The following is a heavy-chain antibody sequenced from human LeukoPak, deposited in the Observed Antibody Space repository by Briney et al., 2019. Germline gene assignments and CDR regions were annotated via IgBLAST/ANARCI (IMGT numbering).Heavy chain of an antibody. CDR1: GFTFSSYE. J-gene: IGHJ4*02. D-gene: IGHD5-24*01. V-gene: IGHV3-48*03. CDR2: ISSNGSTI. CDR3: ARDRKRFVDY. Sequence: GGSLRLSCAASGFTFSSYEMNWVRQAPGKGLEWVSYISSNGSTIYYADSVKGRFTISRDNAKNSLYLQMNSLRAEDTAVYYCARDRKRFVDYWGQGTLVTVSS.